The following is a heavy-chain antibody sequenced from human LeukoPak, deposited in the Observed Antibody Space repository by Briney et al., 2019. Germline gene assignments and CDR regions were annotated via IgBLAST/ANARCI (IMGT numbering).Heavy chain of an antibody. CDR2: ISYDGSHK. CDR3: AKDRYSGYDRVTFDI. J-gene: IGHJ3*02. V-gene: IGHV3-30*18. CDR1: GFTFSSNG. D-gene: IGHD5-12*01. Sequence: PGGSLRLSCAASGFTFSSNGMHWVRQAPGKGLEWVAVISYDGSHKYYADSVKGRFTISRDNSKNTLYLQMNSLRAKDTAVYYCAKDRYSGYDRVTFDIWGQGTMVTVSS.